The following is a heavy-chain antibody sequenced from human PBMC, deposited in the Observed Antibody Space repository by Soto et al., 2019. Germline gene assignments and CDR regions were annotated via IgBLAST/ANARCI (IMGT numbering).Heavy chain of an antibody. Sequence: EVQVLESGGALVQPGGSLRLSCAASGFTFSNYAMTWVRQAPGKGLEWVSTISGSGDSIYYADSVKGRFTISRDNSKNTLYLQMSSLTADDWAVYYCSTGRQMGYWVQGTLVIVSS. V-gene: IGHV3-23*01. CDR1: GFTFSNYA. CDR2: ISGSGDSI. J-gene: IGHJ4*02. D-gene: IGHD7-27*01. CDR3: STGRQMGY.